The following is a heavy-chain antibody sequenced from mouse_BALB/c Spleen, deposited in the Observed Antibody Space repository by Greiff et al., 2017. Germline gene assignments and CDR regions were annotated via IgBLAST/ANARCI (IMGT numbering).Heavy chain of an antibody. CDR1: GYTFTSYV. V-gene: IGHV1-14*01. D-gene: IGHD2-2*01. Sequence: VQLQQSGPELVKPGASVKMSCKASGYTFTSYVMHWVKQKPGQGLEWIGYINPYNDGTKYNEKIKGKATLTSDTSSSTAYMVHGSLTTEDAAVSYSARGGVWLRRRYFDVWGAGTTVTVSS. J-gene: IGHJ1*01. CDR2: INPYNDGT. CDR3: ARGGVWLRRRYFDV.